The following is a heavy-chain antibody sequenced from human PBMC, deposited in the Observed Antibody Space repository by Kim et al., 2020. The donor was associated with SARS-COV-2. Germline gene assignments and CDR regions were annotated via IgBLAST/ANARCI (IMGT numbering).Heavy chain of an antibody. CDR3: AKDSYYYYGMDV. V-gene: IGHV3-9*01. Sequence: GGSLRLSCAASGFTFDDYAMHWVRQAPGKGLEWVSGISWNSGSIGYADSVKGRFTISRDNAKNSLYLQMNSLRAEDTALYYCAKDSYYYYGMDVWGQGTTVTVSS. J-gene: IGHJ6*02. CDR1: GFTFDDYA. CDR2: ISWNSGSI.